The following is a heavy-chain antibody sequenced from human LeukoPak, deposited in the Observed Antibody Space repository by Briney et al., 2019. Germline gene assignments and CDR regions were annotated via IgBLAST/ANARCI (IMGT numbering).Heavy chain of an antibody. V-gene: IGHV1-69*13. CDR3: ARDGKGYYYDSSGYYYSDDAFDI. CDR2: IIPIFGTA. CDR1: GGTFSSYA. Sequence: ASVKVSCKASGGTFSSYAISWVRQAPGQGLEWMGGIIPIFGTANYAQKFQGRVTITADESTSTAYMELSSLRSEDTAVYYCARDGKGYYYDSSGYYYSDDAFDIWGQGTMVTVSS. J-gene: IGHJ3*02. D-gene: IGHD3-22*01.